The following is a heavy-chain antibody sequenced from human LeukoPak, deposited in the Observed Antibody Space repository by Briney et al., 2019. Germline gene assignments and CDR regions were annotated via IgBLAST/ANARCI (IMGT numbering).Heavy chain of an antibody. CDR1: GFTFSSYA. CDR3: AKGKAVAVTREQDY. Sequence: QSGGSLRLSCAASGFTFSSYAMSWVRQAPGKGLEWVSGISGSGGSTDYADSVKGRFTISRDNSKNTLYLQMNSLRAEDTAVYYCAKGKAVAVTREQDYWGQGTLVTVSS. CDR2: ISGSGGST. J-gene: IGHJ4*02. V-gene: IGHV3-23*01. D-gene: IGHD6-19*01.